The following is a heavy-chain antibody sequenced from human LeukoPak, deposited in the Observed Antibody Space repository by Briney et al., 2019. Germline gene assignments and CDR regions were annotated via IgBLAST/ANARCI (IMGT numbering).Heavy chain of an antibody. CDR2: IGTAGDT. J-gene: IGHJ1*01. Sequence: GGSLRLSCAASGFTFSSYDMHWVRQATGKGLEWVSAIGTAGDTYYPGSVKGRFTISRENAKNSLYLQMNSLRAEDTAVYYCAREASSSWYFQHWGQGTLVTVSS. D-gene: IGHD6-13*01. CDR1: GFTFSSYD. V-gene: IGHV3-13*01. CDR3: AREASSSWYFQH.